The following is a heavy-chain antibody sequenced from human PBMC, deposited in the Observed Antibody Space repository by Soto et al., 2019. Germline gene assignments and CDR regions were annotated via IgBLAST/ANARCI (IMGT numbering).Heavy chain of an antibody. Sequence: QVQLQESGPGLVKPSQTLSLTCTVSGGSISSGDYYWSWIRQPPGKGLEWIGYIYYSGSTYYNPPLKSRVTISVDTSKNQFSLKLSSVTAADTAVYYCARELAAATSQDDAFDIWGQGTMVTVSS. J-gene: IGHJ3*02. V-gene: IGHV4-30-4*01. CDR3: ARELAAATSQDDAFDI. CDR2: IYYSGST. CDR1: GGSISSGDYY. D-gene: IGHD6-13*01.